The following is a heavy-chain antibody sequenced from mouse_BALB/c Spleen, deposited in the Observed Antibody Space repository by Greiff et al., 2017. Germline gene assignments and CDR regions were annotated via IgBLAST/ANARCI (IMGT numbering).Heavy chain of an antibody. D-gene: IGHD1-1*01. J-gene: IGHJ4*01. Sequence: EVKLVESGGGLVKPGGSLKLSCAASGFTFSSYAMSWVRQTPEKRLEWVASISSGGSTYYPDSVKGRFTISRDNARNILYLQMSSLRSEDTAMYYCARPNYYGSRHYAMDYWGQGTSVTVSS. V-gene: IGHV5-6-5*01. CDR2: ISSGGST. CDR3: ARPNYYGSRHYAMDY. CDR1: GFTFSSYA.